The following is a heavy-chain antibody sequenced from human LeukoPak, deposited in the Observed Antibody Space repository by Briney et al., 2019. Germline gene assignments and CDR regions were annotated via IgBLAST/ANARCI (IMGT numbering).Heavy chain of an antibody. CDR3: ARYCSSTNCYKGGFDP. Sequence: SQTLSLTCTVSGGSISSGGYYWSWIRQHPGKGLEWIGYIYYSGSTYSNPSLKSRVTISVDTSKDQFSLNLSSVTAADTAVYYCARYCSSTNCYKGGFDPWGQGTLVTVSS. CDR2: IYYSGST. V-gene: IGHV4-31*03. CDR1: GGSISSGGYY. D-gene: IGHD2-2*02. J-gene: IGHJ5*02.